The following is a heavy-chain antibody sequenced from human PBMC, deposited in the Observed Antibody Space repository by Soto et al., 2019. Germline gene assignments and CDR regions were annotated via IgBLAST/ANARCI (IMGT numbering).Heavy chain of an antibody. Sequence: PGGSLRLSCAASGFTIDDYAMHWVRQAPGKGLEWVSGISWDSNSIGYADSVKGRFTISRDNAKNSLYLQMNSLRTEDTAFYYCAGDIEENQLLYDALDIWGQGTMVTVSS. J-gene: IGHJ3*02. CDR3: AGDIEENQLLYDALDI. V-gene: IGHV3-9*01. CDR1: GFTIDDYA. CDR2: ISWDSNSI. D-gene: IGHD2-2*01.